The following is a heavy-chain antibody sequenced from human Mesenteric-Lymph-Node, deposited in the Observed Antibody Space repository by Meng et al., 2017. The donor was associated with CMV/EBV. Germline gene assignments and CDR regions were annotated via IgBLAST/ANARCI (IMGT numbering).Heavy chain of an antibody. CDR1: GASISTYY. CDR2: VYYTGTT. D-gene: IGHD6-13*01. CDR3: AAAARYYWYGMDV. J-gene: IGHJ6*02. V-gene: IGHV4-59*12. Sequence: SETLSLTCTVSGASISTYYWTWVRQPPGKGLEWIGYVYYTGTTNYKPSLKSRVTIILDTSKNQFSLKLSSVTAADTAVYYAAAAARYYWYGMDVWGQGTTVTVSS.